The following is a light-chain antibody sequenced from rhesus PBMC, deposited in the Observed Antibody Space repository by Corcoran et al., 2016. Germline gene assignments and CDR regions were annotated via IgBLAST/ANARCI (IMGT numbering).Light chain of an antibody. CDR3: QQYYSYPLT. CDR2: SAS. CDR1: QSFGSS. J-gene: IGKJ4*01. Sequence: DIQMTQSPSSLSASVGDTVTITCRASQSFGSSLAWYQQKPGKAPKLLIYSASSLQSGVPSRFSGSKSGTDFTLTSSRLQPEDIASYYCQQYYSYPLTFGGGTKVEIK. V-gene: IGKV1-46*01.